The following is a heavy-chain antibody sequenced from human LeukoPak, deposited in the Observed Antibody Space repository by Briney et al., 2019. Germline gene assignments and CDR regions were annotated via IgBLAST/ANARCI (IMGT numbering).Heavy chain of an antibody. CDR2: INSDGSRT. J-gene: IGHJ4*02. CDR3: ARICSGTDCLIPD. Sequence: GGPLKFSVAASGSTSSSFGMHWVRQPQGKGLQGISRINSDGSRTDFADFVKGRFTISRDNAKNTMYLQINSLRDEDTAVYYCARICSGTDCLIPDWGQGTLVTVSS. D-gene: IGHD1-26*01. CDR1: GSTSSSFG. V-gene: IGHV3-74*01.